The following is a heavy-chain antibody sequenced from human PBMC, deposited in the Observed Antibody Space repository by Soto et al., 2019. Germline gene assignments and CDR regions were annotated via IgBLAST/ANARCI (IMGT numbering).Heavy chain of an antibody. J-gene: IGHJ5*02. CDR2: IYHSGST. V-gene: IGHV4-34*01. CDR3: AATYYDFWSGYNWFDP. Sequence: SETLSLTCAVYGGSFSGYYWSWIRQPPGKGLEWIGEIYHSGSTNYNSSLKSRVTISVDTSRSHFSLRAEDTAVYYCAATYYDFWSGYNWFDPWGQGTLVTVSS. D-gene: IGHD3-3*01. CDR1: GGSFSGYY.